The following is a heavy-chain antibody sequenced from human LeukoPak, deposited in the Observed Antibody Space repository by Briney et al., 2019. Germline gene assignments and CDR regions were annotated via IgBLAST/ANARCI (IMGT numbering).Heavy chain of an antibody. D-gene: IGHD3-3*01. J-gene: IGHJ5*02. CDR2: IYYSGST. CDR3: ARDKRHYDFWSGTASNWFDP. CDR1: GYSISSGYY. V-gene: IGHV4-61*01. Sequence: SETLSHTCAVSGYSISSGYYWGWIRQPPGKGLEWIGYIYYSGSTNYNPSLKSRVTISVDTSKNQFSLKLSSVTAADTAVYYCARDKRHYDFWSGTASNWFDPWGQGTLVTVSS.